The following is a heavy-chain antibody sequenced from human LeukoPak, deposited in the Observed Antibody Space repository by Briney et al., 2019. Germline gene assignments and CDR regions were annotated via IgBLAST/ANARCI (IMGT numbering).Heavy chain of an antibody. Sequence: PSETLSLTCTVSGGSITSSCYYWGWIRQPPGKGLGWIRNIYNGESTYYNPSLKSRLTISVDTSKNQFSLKLRSVTAAGTAVYFCARSARIAARPQNFDYWGQGTLVPVSS. V-gene: IGHV4-39*01. CDR3: ARSARIAARPQNFDY. CDR2: IYNGEST. D-gene: IGHD6-6*01. J-gene: IGHJ4*02. CDR1: GGSITSSCYY.